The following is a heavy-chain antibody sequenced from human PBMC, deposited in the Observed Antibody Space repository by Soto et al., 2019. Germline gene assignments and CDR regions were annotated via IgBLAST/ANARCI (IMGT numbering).Heavy chain of an antibody. CDR3: ARGGSDYLITRPVNYYYYYYMDV. V-gene: IGHV4-34*01. CDR2: INHSGST. CDR1: GGSFSGYY. D-gene: IGHD3-10*01. J-gene: IGHJ6*03. Sequence: PSETLSLTCAVYGGSFSGYYWSWIRQPPGKGLEWIGEINHSGSTNYNPSLKSRVTISVDTSKNQFSLKLSSVTAADTAVYYCARGGSDYLITRPVNYYYYYYMDVWGKGTTVTVSS.